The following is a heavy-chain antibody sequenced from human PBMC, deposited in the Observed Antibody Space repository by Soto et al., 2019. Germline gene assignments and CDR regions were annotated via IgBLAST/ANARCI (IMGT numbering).Heavy chain of an antibody. CDR1: GFKFDDYA. CDR3: ARDRIGRFYAIDV. D-gene: IGHD2-15*01. CDR2: INWRGEMI. J-gene: IGHJ6*02. V-gene: IGHV3-9*01. Sequence: VQLVESGGAMVHPGGSLRLSCVASGFKFDDYAIHWVRQVTGEGLEWVSAINWRGEMIAYADSVKGRSTISRDNAKNYVSLQINSLRPEDAALYYCARDRIGRFYAIDVWGQGTTVTVSS.